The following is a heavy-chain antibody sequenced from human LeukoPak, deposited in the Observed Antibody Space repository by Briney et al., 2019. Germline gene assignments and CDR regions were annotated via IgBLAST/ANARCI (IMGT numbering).Heavy chain of an antibody. D-gene: IGHD1-14*01. CDR3: ARVRRGGTLYTAFDI. CDR1: GYSISSGYY. J-gene: IGHJ3*02. CDR2: IYHSGST. Sequence: SETLSLTCNVSGYSISSGYYWGWVRQPPGKGLEWIGSIYHSGSTYYNPSLKSRLTISVDTSKNQFSLRLSSVTAADTAIYYCARVRRGGTLYTAFDIWGQGTMVTVSS. V-gene: IGHV4-38-2*02.